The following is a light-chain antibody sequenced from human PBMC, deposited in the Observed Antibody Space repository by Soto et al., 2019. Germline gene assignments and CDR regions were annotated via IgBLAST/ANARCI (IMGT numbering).Light chain of an antibody. V-gene: IGKV3-15*01. CDR2: GAA. CDR3: QQYNNWPLT. J-gene: IGKJ4*01. CDR1: QSVFSS. Sequence: EIVLTQSPATLSLSPGERATLSCRASQSVFSSLAWFQQKPGQAPRPLIYGAATRATGIPARFSGSGSGTEFTLTISSLQSEDFALYYCQQYNNWPLTFGGGTKVDIK.